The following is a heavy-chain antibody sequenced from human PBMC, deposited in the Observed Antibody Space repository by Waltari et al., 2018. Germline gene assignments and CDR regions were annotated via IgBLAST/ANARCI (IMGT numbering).Heavy chain of an antibody. J-gene: IGHJ4*02. CDR3: ARDPSDTAIQGVLDY. CDR2: ISSSSSYR. CDR1: GFTFSSYS. D-gene: IGHD5-18*01. V-gene: IGHV3-21*01. Sequence: EVQLVESGGGLVKPGGSLRLSCAASGFTFSSYSMNWVRQAPGKGLEWVSSISSSSSYRYYADSVKGRFTISRDNAKNSLYLQMNSLRAEDTAVYYCARDPSDTAIQGVLDYWGQGTLVTVSS.